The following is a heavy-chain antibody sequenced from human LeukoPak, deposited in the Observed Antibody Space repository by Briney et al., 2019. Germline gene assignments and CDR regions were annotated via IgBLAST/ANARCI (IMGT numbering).Heavy chain of an antibody. V-gene: IGHV1-2*02. CDR3: ARASGWYGGFDI. CDR1: GYTFTGYY. CDR2: INPNRGGT. D-gene: IGHD6-19*01. J-gene: IGHJ3*02. Sequence: GASVKVSCKASGYTFTGYYMHWVRQAPGQGLEWLGWINPNRGGTNYAQNFQGRVTMTRDTSITTAYMELRRLRSDDTAVYYCARASGWYGGFDIWGQGTMVTVSS.